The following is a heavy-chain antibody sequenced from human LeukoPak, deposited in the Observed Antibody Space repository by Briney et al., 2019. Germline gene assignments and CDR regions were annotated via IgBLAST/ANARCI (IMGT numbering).Heavy chain of an antibody. V-gene: IGHV1-18*01. J-gene: IGHJ4*02. CDR2: ISPYNGNT. CDR1: GYSFTNYV. Sequence: ASVKVSCKASGYSFTNYVINWVRQVPGQGLEGVGWISPYNGNTDYAQKLQGRVTLTTDTSTSTAYMELRSLRSDDTAVYYCARPGTSWYTTYYFDSWGQGTLVTVSS. D-gene: IGHD6-13*01. CDR3: ARPGTSWYTTYYFDS.